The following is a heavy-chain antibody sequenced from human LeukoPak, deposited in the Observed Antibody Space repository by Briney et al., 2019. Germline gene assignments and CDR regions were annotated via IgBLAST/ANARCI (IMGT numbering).Heavy chain of an antibody. D-gene: IGHD3-10*01. CDR3: AKSRGAYNDYYGVDV. Sequence: GTSLRLSCAASGFTFADYAMHWVRQTPGKGLEWVSGISWNSGNIDYADSVKGRFTISRDNAENSLYLQMNSLRADDTALYYCAKSRGAYNDYYGVDVWGQGTTVTVSS. V-gene: IGHV3-9*01. J-gene: IGHJ6*02. CDR1: GFTFADYA. CDR2: ISWNSGNI.